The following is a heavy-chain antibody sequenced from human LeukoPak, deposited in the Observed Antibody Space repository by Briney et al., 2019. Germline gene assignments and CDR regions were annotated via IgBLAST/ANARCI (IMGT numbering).Heavy chain of an antibody. CDR1: GGSISSYY. J-gene: IGHJ4*02. D-gene: IGHD5-18*01. Sequence: SETLSLTCTVSGGSISSYYWSWIRQPPGKGLEWIGSIYYSGSTYYNPSLKSRVTISVDTSKNQFSLKLSSVTAADTAVYYCARGIQLWFVDFDYWGQGTLVTVSS. CDR2: IYYSGST. V-gene: IGHV4-39*07. CDR3: ARGIQLWFVDFDY.